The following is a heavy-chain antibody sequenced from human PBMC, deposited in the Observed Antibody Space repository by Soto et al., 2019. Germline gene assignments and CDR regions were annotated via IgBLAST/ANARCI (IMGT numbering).Heavy chain of an antibody. CDR3: ARELRQWEAEYAFEI. J-gene: IGHJ3*02. CDR1: GGSIRSYY. Sequence: PSETLSPTCTVAGGSIRSYYWSWIRQPPGKGLGWVGYIYYSGSTNYNPSLKSRVTISVATSKNQFSLKLSSVAAADTAVYYCARELRQWEAEYAFEIWGQGIMVTFSS. V-gene: IGHV4-59*01. CDR2: IYYSGST. D-gene: IGHD1-26*01.